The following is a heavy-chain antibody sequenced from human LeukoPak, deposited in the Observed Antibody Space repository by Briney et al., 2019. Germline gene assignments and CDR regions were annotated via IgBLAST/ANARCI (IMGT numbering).Heavy chain of an antibody. CDR1: GFTFSSYA. V-gene: IGHV3-23*01. Sequence: GGSLRLSCTASGFTFSSYAMSWVRQAPGRGLQLVSAVSGSGGSTYYADSVKGHFTISRDNSKSTVYLQVTSLRVDDTAVYYCAKDGFDYWGQGTLVTVSS. J-gene: IGHJ4*02. CDR3: AKDGFDY. CDR2: VSGSGGST.